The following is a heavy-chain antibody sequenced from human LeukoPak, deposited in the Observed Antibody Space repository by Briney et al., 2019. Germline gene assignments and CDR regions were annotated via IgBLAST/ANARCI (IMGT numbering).Heavy chain of an antibody. J-gene: IGHJ3*02. Sequence: PGGSLRLSCAASGFTFSSYAMHWVRQAPGKGLEWVSGISWNSGSIGYADSVKGRFTISRDNAKNSLYLQMNSLRAEDMALYYCAKGVGTLAAAGSLYDAFDIWGQGTMVTVSS. CDR1: GFTFSSYA. CDR3: AKGVGTLAAAGSLYDAFDI. D-gene: IGHD6-13*01. CDR2: ISWNSGSI. V-gene: IGHV3-9*03.